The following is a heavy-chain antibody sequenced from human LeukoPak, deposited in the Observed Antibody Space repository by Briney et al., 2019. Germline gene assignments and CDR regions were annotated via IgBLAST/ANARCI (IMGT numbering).Heavy chain of an antibody. J-gene: IGHJ4*02. Sequence: GGSLRLSCAASGFTFSSYGMHWVRQAPGKGLEWVAVIWYDGSNKYYADSVKGRFTISRDNSKNTLYLQMNGLRAEDTAVYYCARGSGSSWGSYFDYWGQGTLVTVSS. V-gene: IGHV3-33*01. CDR3: ARGSGSSWGSYFDY. CDR1: GFTFSSYG. CDR2: IWYDGSNK. D-gene: IGHD6-13*01.